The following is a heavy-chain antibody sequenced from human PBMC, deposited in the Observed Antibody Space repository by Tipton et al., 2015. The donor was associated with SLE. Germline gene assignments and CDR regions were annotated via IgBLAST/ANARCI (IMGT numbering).Heavy chain of an antibody. J-gene: IGHJ5*02. CDR2: IYYSGST. CDR3: ARSGYDILTLKFDP. Sequence: TLSLTCTVSGGSISSSSYYWGWIRQPPGKGLEWIGSIYYSGSTNYNPSLKSRVTISVDTSKNQFSLKLSSVTAADTAVYYCARSGYDILTLKFDPWGQGTLVTVSS. V-gene: IGHV4-39*07. CDR1: GGSISSSSYY. D-gene: IGHD3-9*01.